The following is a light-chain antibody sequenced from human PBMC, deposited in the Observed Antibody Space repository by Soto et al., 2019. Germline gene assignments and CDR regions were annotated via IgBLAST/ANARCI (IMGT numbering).Light chain of an antibody. CDR1: QSVSSSY. CDR2: GAS. CDR3: QQYGSSPDT. V-gene: IGKV3-20*01. J-gene: IGKJ2*01. Sequence: EIVLTQSPDTLSLSPGERATLSCRANQSVSSSYLAWYQQKPGQAPRLLIYGASSRATGIPDRFSGSGSGTDFTLTISRLEPEDFAVYYCQQYGSSPDTFGQGIKLEIK.